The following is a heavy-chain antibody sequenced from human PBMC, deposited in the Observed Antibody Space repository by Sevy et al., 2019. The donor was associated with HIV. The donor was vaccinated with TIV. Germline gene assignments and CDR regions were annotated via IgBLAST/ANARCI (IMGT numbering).Heavy chain of an antibody. CDR3: ARDHPSTAPFDY. J-gene: IGHJ4*02. V-gene: IGHV3-7*03. D-gene: IGHD2-21*02. Sequence: GGSLRLSCAASGFTFRNFWMSWVRQAPGKGLEFVANIKQDGSENFYADSVKGRFTISRDNAKNSLFLQMNNLRVEETAVYYCARDHPSTAPFDYWGQGTLVTVSS. CDR1: GFTFRNFW. CDR2: IKQDGSEN.